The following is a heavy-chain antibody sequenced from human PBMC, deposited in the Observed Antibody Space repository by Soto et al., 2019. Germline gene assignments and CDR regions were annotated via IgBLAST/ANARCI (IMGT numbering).Heavy chain of an antibody. CDR3: AICTVDPIVTGGWCNRLYP. J-gene: IGHJ5*02. Sequence: EVQLLESGGGLVQPGGSLRLSCAASGFTFSSSAMSWVRQAPGKGLEWVSAIRGTNGDTHYAESVKGRLAISRDNSKNTLYLQMHFLRTADTVVYNCAICTVDPIVTGGWCNRLYPWGEGTRVLVSS. CDR2: IRGTNGDT. V-gene: IGHV3-23*01. D-gene: IGHD6-19*01. CDR1: GFTFSSSA.